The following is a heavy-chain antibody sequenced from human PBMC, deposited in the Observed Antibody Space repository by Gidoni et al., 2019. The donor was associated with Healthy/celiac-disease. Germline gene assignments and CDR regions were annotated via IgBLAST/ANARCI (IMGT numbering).Heavy chain of an antibody. V-gene: IGHV4-59*08. J-gene: IGHJ6*02. CDR2: IYYSGST. Sequence: QVQLQESGPGLVKPSETLSLTCTVSGGSISSYYWSWIRQPPGKGLEWIGYIYYSGSTNYNPSLKSRVTISVDTSKNQFSLKLSSVTAADTAVYYCARHEGRYADGMDVWGQGTTVTVSS. CDR1: GGSISSYY. CDR3: ARHEGRYADGMDV. D-gene: IGHD3-9*01.